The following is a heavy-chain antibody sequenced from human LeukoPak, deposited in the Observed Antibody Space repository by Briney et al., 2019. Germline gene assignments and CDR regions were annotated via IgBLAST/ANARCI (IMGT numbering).Heavy chain of an antibody. J-gene: IGHJ4*02. D-gene: IGHD3-3*01. CDR2: IISSSSYI. Sequence: GGSLRLSCAASGFTFSSYSMNWVRQAPGKGLEWVSSIISSSSYIYHSDSLKGRFTISRDNAKNSLYLQMNSLRAEDTAVYYCARGGYYGSGRYYFDSWGQGTLVTVSS. CDR1: GFTFSSYS. CDR3: ARGGYYGSGRYYFDS. V-gene: IGHV3-21*01.